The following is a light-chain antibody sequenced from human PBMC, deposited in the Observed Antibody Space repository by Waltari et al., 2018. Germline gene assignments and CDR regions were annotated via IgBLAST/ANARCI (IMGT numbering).Light chain of an antibody. J-gene: IGKJ4*01. CDR1: QSVSSIS. Sequence: IVLTQSPDTLSLSPGDRAPLSCRASQSVSSISLAWYQQKPGQAPRLLIYGTSSRATGFPDRFSGSGAGTDFTLTISRLEPEDFAVYHCQQYDGSAVTFGGGTKVEIK. CDR2: GTS. V-gene: IGKV3-20*01. CDR3: QQYDGSAVT.